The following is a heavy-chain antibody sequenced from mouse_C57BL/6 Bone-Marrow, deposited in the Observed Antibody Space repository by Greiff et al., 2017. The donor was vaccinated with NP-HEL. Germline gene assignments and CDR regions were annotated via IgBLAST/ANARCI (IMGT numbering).Heavy chain of an antibody. V-gene: IGHV5-12*01. CDR2: ISNGGGST. J-gene: IGHJ1*03. Sequence: EVMLVESGGGLVQPGGSLKLSCAASGFTFSDYYMYWVRQTPEKRLEWVAYISNGGGSTYYPDTVKGRFTISRDNAKNTLYLQMSRLKSEDTAMYYCARQTVVAPYWYFDVWGTGTTVTVSS. CDR1: GFTFSDYY. D-gene: IGHD1-1*01. CDR3: ARQTVVAPYWYFDV.